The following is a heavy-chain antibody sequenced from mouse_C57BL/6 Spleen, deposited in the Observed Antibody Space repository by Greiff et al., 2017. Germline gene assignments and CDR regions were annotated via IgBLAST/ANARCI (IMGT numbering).Heavy chain of an antibody. Sequence: EVKVVESGGGLVQSGRSLRLSCATSGFTFSDFYMAWVRQAPGKGLEWIAASRNKANDYTTEYSASVKGRFIVSRDTSQSILYLQMNALRAEDTAIYYCARDAPLTGLFAYWGQGTLVTVSA. CDR2: SRNKANDYTT. V-gene: IGHV7-1*01. CDR3: ARDAPLTGLFAY. D-gene: IGHD4-1*01. CDR1: GFTFSDFY. J-gene: IGHJ3*01.